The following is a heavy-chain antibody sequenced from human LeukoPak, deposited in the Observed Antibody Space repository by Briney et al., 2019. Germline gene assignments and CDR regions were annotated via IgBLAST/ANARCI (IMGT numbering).Heavy chain of an antibody. V-gene: IGHV1-8*03. CDR3: ARALRRAVAGISVGGTAGY. D-gene: IGHD6-19*01. CDR2: MNPNSGNT. Sequence: GASVKVSCKASGYTITGYYMHWVRQAPGQGLEWMGWMNPNSGNTGYAQKFQGRVTITRNTSISTAYMELSSLRSEDTAVYYCARALRRAVAGISVGGTAGYWGQGTLVTVSS. J-gene: IGHJ4*02. CDR1: GYTITGYY.